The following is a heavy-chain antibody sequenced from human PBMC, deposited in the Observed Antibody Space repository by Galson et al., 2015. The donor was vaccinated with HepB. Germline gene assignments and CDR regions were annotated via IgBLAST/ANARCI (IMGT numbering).Heavy chain of an antibody. V-gene: IGHV3-11*01. J-gene: IGHJ5*02. CDR1: GFSFSDYY. Sequence: SLRLSCAVSGFSFSDYYMSWIRQAPGKGLEWVSYTSDSSNTIYYADSVKGRFTISRDNAKNSLYLQMNSLRAEDTAIYYCARAALGWFDPWGQGTLVTVSS. D-gene: IGHD6-25*01. CDR2: TSDSSNTI. CDR3: ARAALGWFDP.